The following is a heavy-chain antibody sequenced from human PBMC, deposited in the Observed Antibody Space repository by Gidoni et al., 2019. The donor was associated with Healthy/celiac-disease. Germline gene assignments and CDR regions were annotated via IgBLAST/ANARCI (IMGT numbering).Heavy chain of an antibody. CDR2: INPSGGST. CDR1: GYIFTSYT. J-gene: IGHJ5*02. Sequence: VQLVQSGAEVKKHGASVKVSCKASGYIFTSYTQHWVRQAPGQGLEWMGIINPSGGSTSYAQKFQGRVTMTRDTSTSTVYMELGSLRSEDTAVYYCAREHLQSSSWYGRRPPRFDPWGQGTLVTVSA. V-gene: IGHV1-46*03. CDR3: AREHLQSSSWYGRRPPRFDP. D-gene: IGHD6-13*01.